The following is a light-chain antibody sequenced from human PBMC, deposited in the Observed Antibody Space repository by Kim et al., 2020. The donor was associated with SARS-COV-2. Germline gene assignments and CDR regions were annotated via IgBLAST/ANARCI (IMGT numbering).Light chain of an antibody. CDR1: QSLLHHTGYNF. J-gene: IGKJ4*01. Sequence: SASISCRSSQSLLHHTGYNFLDWYLQKPGQSPQLLIYLGSKRASGVPDRFSGSGSGTDFTLKISRVEAEDVGMYYCKQALLNPLAFGGGTKVDIK. V-gene: IGKV2-28*01. CDR3: KQALLNPLA. CDR2: LGS.